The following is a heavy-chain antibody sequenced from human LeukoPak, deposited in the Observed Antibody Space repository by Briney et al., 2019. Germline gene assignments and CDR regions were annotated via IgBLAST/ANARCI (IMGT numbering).Heavy chain of an antibody. J-gene: IGHJ6*02. CDR2: IYPGDSDT. CDR3: ARLGPLVSAYVDV. D-gene: IGHD6-13*01. V-gene: IGHV5-51*01. CDR1: GYSFTNYW. Sequence: GESLKISCKGSGYSFTNYWIGWVRQMPGKGLEWMGIIYPGDSDTRYSPSFQGQVTLSADKSISTAYLQWSSLKASDTAMYYCARLGPLVSAYVDVWGQGTTVTVSS.